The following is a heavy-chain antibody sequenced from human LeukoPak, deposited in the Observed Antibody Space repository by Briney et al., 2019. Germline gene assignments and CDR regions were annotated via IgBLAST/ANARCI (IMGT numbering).Heavy chain of an antibody. CDR2: IYYSGST. CDR3: VIPSGYYPSY. V-gene: IGHV4-39*01. D-gene: IGHD3-22*01. Sequence: SETLTLTCTVSGGSISSSSYYWGWIRQPPGKGLEWIGSIYYSGSTYYNPSLKSRVTISVDTSKNQFSLKLSSVTAADTAVYYCVIPSGYYPSYWGQGTLVTVSS. J-gene: IGHJ4*02. CDR1: GGSISSSSYY.